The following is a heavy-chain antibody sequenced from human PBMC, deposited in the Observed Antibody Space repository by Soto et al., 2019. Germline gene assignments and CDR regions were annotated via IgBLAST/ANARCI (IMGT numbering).Heavy chain of an antibody. CDR1: GYIFTNYW. D-gene: IGHD3-10*01. Sequence: GESLKIACHGSGYIFTNYWIGWVRQMPGKGLEWMGIMYPGDSDTRYSPSFQGQFTISADKSISTAYLQWSSLKASDTAMYYCARLANVFGFDNWGHGTLVTVSS. J-gene: IGHJ4*01. CDR2: MYPGDSDT. CDR3: ARLANVFGFDN. V-gene: IGHV5-51*01.